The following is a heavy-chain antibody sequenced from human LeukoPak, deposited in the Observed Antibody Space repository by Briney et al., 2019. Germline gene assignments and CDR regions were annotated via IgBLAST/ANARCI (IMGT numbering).Heavy chain of an antibody. CDR3: TTPRFVNYYYGSGSYRDY. Sequence: GGSLRLSCAASGFTFSNAWMSWVRQAPGKGLEWVGRIKSKTDGGTTDYAARVKGRFTISRDDSKNTLYLQMNSLKTEDTAVYYCTTPRFVNYYYGSGSYRDYWGQGTLVTVSS. CDR2: IKSKTDGGTT. J-gene: IGHJ4*02. D-gene: IGHD3-10*01. CDR1: GFTFSNAW. V-gene: IGHV3-15*01.